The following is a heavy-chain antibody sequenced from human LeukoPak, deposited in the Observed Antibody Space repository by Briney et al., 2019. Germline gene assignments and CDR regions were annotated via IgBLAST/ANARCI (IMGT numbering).Heavy chain of an antibody. V-gene: IGHV1-18*01. D-gene: IGHD3-22*01. Sequence: ASVKVSCKASGYTFTRYGISWVRQAPGQGLEWMGWISVYNGFTNYAQKFQGRVTMTTDTSTSTAYMELRSLRSDDTAVYYCARANYYDNSGYFNVGDYWGQGTLVTVSS. CDR2: ISVYNGFT. CDR1: GYTFTRYG. CDR3: ARANYYDNSGYFNVGDY. J-gene: IGHJ4*02.